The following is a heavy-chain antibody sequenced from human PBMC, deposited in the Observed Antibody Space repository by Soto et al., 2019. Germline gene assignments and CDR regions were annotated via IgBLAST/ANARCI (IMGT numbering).Heavy chain of an antibody. D-gene: IGHD1-1*01. J-gene: IGHJ4*02. Sequence: SETLSLTCAVSGGSISSGGYSWSWIRQPPGKGLEWIGYIYHSGSTYYNPSLKSRVTISVDRSKNQFSLKLSSVTAADTAVYYYAEVHAYWGQGTLVTVSS. CDR2: IYHSGST. V-gene: IGHV4-30-2*01. CDR1: GGSISSGGYS. CDR3: AEVHAY.